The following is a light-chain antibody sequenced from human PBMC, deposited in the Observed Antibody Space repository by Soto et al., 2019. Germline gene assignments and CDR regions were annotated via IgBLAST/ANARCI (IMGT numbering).Light chain of an antibody. Sequence: QSVLTHPPPVSAAPGQKVTISSFGSTSTIGGNSVSWYQQLPGTAPKLLIYDDNKRPSGIPDRFSGSKSGTSATLGITGFQTGDEADYYCGSWDSSLSAYVFGTGTKVTVL. J-gene: IGLJ1*01. CDR3: GSWDSSLSAYV. V-gene: IGLV1-51*01. CDR1: TSTIGGNS. CDR2: DDN.